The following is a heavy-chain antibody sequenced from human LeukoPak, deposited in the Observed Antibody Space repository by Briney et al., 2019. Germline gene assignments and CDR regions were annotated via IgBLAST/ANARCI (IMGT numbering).Heavy chain of an antibody. D-gene: IGHD6-19*01. Sequence: SETLSLTCAVYGGSFSGYYWSWIRQPPGKGLEWIGEINHSGSTNYNPSLKSRVTISVDTSKNQFSLKLSSVTAADTAVYYCARRASGGWYFDSWGQGILVAVSS. CDR3: ARRASGGWYFDS. CDR2: INHSGST. J-gene: IGHJ4*02. CDR1: GGSFSGYY. V-gene: IGHV4-34*01.